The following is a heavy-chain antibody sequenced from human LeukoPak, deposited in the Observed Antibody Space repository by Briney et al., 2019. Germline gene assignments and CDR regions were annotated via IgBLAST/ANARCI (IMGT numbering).Heavy chain of an antibody. D-gene: IGHD2-21*01. V-gene: IGHV1-8*01. Sequence: RASVKASCKASGYTFTSYDINWVRQATGQGLEWMGWMNPNGGNTGYAQKFQGRVTMTRNTSISTAYMELSSLRSEDTAVYYCASRCGGDCYGAFDIWGQGTMVTVSS. CDR3: ASRCGGDCYGAFDI. CDR1: GYTFTSYD. CDR2: MNPNGGNT. J-gene: IGHJ3*02.